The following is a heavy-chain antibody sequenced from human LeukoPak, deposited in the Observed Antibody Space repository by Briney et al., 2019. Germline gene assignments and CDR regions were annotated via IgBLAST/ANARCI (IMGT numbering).Heavy chain of an antibody. CDR1: GGSLSGNY. Sequence: SETLSLTCAVHGGSLSGNYWSWIRQPPGKGLQWIGQGTHDGVTTYNPSLKSRVTISVDTPRNQVSLKVTSLTAADTAVYYCARGLNILDYWGQGTLVTVSS. J-gene: IGHJ4*02. V-gene: IGHV4-34*01. CDR3: ARGLNILDY. CDR2: GTHDGVT.